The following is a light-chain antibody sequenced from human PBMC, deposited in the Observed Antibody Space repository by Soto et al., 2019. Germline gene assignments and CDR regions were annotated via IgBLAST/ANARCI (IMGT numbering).Light chain of an antibody. Sequence: EIVLTQSPGTLSLSPGERATLSCRASQSVSSSYLAWYQQKPGQAPRLLIYGGSSRATGIPDRFSGSGSGTDSTLTISRLEPEDFAVYYCQQYGSSPLTVGGGTKVEMK. CDR3: QQYGSSPLT. V-gene: IGKV3-20*01. CDR2: GGS. CDR1: QSVSSSY. J-gene: IGKJ4*01.